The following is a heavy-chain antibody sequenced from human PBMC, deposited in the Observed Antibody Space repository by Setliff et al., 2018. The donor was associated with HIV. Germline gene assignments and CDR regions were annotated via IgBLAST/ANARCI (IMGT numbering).Heavy chain of an antibody. CDR1: GFTFSTYW. J-gene: IGHJ4*02. D-gene: IGHD3-10*01. CDR2: IKQDGSEK. CDR3: ARDKGRYGSGNYFDY. V-gene: IGHV3-7*01. Sequence: GGSLRLSCAASGFTFSTYWMSWVRQAPGKGLEWVANIKQDGSEKYYVDSVKGRFTISRDNAKNSLYLQMNSLRAEDTAVYYCARDKGRYGSGNYFDYWGQGTLVTVSS.